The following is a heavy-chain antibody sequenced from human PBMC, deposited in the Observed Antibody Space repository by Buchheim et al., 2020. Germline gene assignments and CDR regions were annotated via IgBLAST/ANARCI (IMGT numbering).Heavy chain of an antibody. CDR1: RGTFSTYT. V-gene: IGHV1-69*02. J-gene: IGHJ4*02. CDR2: SIPILGMA. Sequence: QVQLVQSGAEVKKPGSSVRLSCKPSRGTFSTYTISWVRQAPGQGLEWMGTSIPILGMANYAQRFQGRVTISADKSTNTTHMELSSLRSEDTAVYYCASAYSNSGLADYWGRGTL. CDR3: ASAYSNSGLADY. D-gene: IGHD3-10*01.